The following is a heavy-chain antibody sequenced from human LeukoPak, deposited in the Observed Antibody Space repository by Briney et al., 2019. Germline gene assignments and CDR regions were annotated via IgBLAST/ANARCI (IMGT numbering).Heavy chain of an antibody. J-gene: IGHJ5*02. CDR3: ARDWNPDSSGYYLGWFDP. CDR1: GFTVSSYY. V-gene: IGHV3-53*01. D-gene: IGHD3-22*01. CDR2: IYSAGST. Sequence: GGSLRLSCAASGFTVSSYYTSWVRQAPGKGLEWVSGIYSAGSTYYAGSVKGRFTLSRDNSKNALYLQMNSLRAEDTAVYYCARDWNPDSSGYYLGWFDPWGQGTLVTVSS.